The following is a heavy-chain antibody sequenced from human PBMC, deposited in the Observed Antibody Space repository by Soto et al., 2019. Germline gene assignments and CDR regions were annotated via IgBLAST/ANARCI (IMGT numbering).Heavy chain of an antibody. V-gene: IGHV3-48*03. CDR2: ISRSGSTR. CDR1: GFPSRTSA. Sequence: PGGPLSPSWPPSGFPSRTSAIHWVRRAPGKGLEWCSYISRSGSTRYYDDSVKGLFTIPRDNAKNSLYLKMSSLRDEDTAVYYCVRCSSWSVASDYWGQGTLDTLPS. D-gene: IGHD6-13*01. J-gene: IGHJ4*02. CDR3: VRCSSWSVASDY.